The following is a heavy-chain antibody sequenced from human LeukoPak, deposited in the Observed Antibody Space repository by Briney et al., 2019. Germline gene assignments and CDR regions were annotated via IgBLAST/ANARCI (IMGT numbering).Heavy chain of an antibody. CDR3: AKDWIQFNRVFDCFDS. D-gene: IGHD5-18*01. V-gene: IGHV3-23*01. Sequence: GGSLSLSCATPGFPFETNAMSWVRQAPGKGLEWVATIGNTETFYADSVTGRFTISRDNSKNTVNLQMNRLRVEDTAIYYCAKDWIQFNRVFDCFDSWGQGTLVTVSS. J-gene: IGHJ4*02. CDR2: IGNTET. CDR1: GFPFETNA.